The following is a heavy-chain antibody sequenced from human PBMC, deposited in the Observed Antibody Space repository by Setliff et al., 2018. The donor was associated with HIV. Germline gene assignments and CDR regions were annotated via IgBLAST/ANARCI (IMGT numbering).Heavy chain of an antibody. V-gene: IGHV4-4*09. CDR2: IYSSGTT. CDR1: GGSFSDYY. Sequence: LSLTCTVSGGSFSDYYRSWIRQPPGKGLEWIGYIYSSGTTQYNPSVESRVTMSLDTSRDQFSLNLRSVTAADTAVYFCARLIHTGLLYFDFWGLGTLVTVSS. CDR3: ARLIHTGLLYFDF. J-gene: IGHJ4*02. D-gene: IGHD2-8*02.